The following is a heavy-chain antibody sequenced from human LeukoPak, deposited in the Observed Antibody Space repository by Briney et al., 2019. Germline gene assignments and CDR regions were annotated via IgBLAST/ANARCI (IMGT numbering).Heavy chain of an antibody. D-gene: IGHD2-2*01. Sequence: SETLSLTCTVYGGSFSGYYWSWIRQPPGKGLDWIGEINHSGSTNYNPSLKSRVTISVDTSKNQFSLKLSSVTAADTAVYYCARQRGVIVVVPAALKTYSRWFDPWGQGTLVTVSS. CDR3: ARQRGVIVVVPAALKTYSRWFDP. CDR2: INHSGST. CDR1: GGSFSGYY. V-gene: IGHV4-34*01. J-gene: IGHJ5*02.